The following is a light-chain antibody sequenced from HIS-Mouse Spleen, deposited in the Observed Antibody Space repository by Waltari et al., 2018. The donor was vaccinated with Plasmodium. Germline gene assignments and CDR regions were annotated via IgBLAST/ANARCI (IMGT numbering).Light chain of an antibody. J-gene: IGKJ1*01. CDR3: QQYNNWAAWT. Sequence: EIVMTQSPATLSVSPGERATPSCRARQSVSSNLAWYQQKPGQAPRLLIYGASTRATGIPARFSGSGAGTEFTLTISILQSEDFAVYYCQQYNNWAAWTFGQGTKVEIK. V-gene: IGKV3-15*01. CDR1: QSVSSN. CDR2: GAS.